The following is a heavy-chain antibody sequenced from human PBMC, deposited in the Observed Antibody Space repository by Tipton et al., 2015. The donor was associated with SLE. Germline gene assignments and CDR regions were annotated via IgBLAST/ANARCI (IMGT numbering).Heavy chain of an antibody. Sequence: TLSLTCTVSGGSISSHYWSWIRRPPGTALEWIAYINYSGGTNYNPSLKSRVTISVDTSKNQFSLKLSSVTAADTAVYYCARVDSSYTYYYYYGMDVWGQGTTVTVSS. CDR1: GGSISSHY. V-gene: IGHV4-59*11. J-gene: IGHJ6*02. CDR3: ARVDSSYTYYYYYGMDV. CDR2: INYSGGT. D-gene: IGHD6-6*01.